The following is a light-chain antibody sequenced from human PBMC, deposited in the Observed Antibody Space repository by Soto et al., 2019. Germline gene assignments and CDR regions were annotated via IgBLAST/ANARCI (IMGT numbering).Light chain of an antibody. CDR1: QSVSSN. CDR2: GAS. CDR3: QQYNQWPPELT. Sequence: EIMMTQSPATLSVSPGERATLSCRASQSVSSNLAWYQQKPGQAPRLLIYGASTRATGIPARFSGSGSGTELTLTISSLQSEDFACYYCQQYNQWPPELTFGGGSKVEIK. J-gene: IGKJ4*01. V-gene: IGKV3-15*01.